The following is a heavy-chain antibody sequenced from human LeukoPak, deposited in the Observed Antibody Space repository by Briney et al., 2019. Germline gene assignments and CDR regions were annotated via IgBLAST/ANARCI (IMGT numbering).Heavy chain of an antibody. V-gene: IGHV4-59*01. Sequence: PSETLSLTCTVSGGSISSYYWSWIRQPPGKGLEWIGYIYYSGSTNYNPSLKSRVTISVDTSKNQFSLKLSSVTAADTAVYYCARDPDTDAFDIWGQGTMVTASS. CDR2: IYYSGST. J-gene: IGHJ3*02. D-gene: IGHD5-18*01. CDR1: GGSISSYY. CDR3: ARDPDTDAFDI.